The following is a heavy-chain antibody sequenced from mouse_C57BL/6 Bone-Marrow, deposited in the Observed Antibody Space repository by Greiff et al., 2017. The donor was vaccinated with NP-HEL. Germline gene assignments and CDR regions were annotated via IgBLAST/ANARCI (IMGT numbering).Heavy chain of an antibody. CDR3: ARSITTVVAEDYFDD. V-gene: IGHV1-80*01. Sequence: VQLQQSGAELVKPGASVKISCKASGYAFSSYWMNWVKQRPGKGLEWIGQIYPGDGDTNYNGKFKGKATLTAAKSSSTTYMQLSSLTPADSAVYFCARSITTVVAEDYFDDWGKGTTLTVSS. J-gene: IGHJ2*01. CDR1: GYAFSSYW. CDR2: IYPGDGDT. D-gene: IGHD1-1*01.